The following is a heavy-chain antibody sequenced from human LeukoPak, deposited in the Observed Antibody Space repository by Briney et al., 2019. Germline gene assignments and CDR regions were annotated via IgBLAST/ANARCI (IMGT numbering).Heavy chain of an antibody. CDR2: ISSSGSTI. J-gene: IGHJ4*02. Sequence: GGSLRLSCAASGFTFSSYEMNWVRQAPGKGLEWVSYISSSGSTIYYADSVKGRFTISRDNAKNSLYLQMNSLRAEDTAVYYCARDRTYCSGGSCYAIRFDYWGQGTLVTVSS. CDR1: GFTFSSYE. V-gene: IGHV3-48*03. D-gene: IGHD2-15*01. CDR3: ARDRTYCSGGSCYAIRFDY.